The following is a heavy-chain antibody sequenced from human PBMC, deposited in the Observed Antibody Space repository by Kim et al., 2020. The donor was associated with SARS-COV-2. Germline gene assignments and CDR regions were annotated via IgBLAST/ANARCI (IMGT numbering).Heavy chain of an antibody. D-gene: IGHD6-13*01. CDR3: ARHAGRDGYYFDY. Sequence: SETLSLTCTVSGGSISSYYWSWIRQPPGKGLEWIGYIYYSGSTNYNPSLKSRVTISVDTSKNQFSLKLSSVTAADTAVYYCARHAGRDGYYFDYWGQGTLVTVSS. CDR1: GGSISSYY. CDR2: IYYSGST. V-gene: IGHV4-59*08. J-gene: IGHJ4*02.